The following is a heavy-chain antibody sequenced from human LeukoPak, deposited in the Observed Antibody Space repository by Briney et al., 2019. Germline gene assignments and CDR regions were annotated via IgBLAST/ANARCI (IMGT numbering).Heavy chain of an antibody. J-gene: IGHJ4*02. CDR2: IYTSGIT. D-gene: IGHD1-26*01. V-gene: IGHV4-61*02. CDR1: GGSINSGCYF. Sequence: SETLSLTCTVSGGSINSGCYFWSWIRQPAGKGLEWIGRIYTSGITNYNSSLMSRATISIDTSKNQFSLKLSSVTAADTAVYYCARSNSGSYRELDYWGQGALVTVSS. CDR3: ARSNSGSYRELDY.